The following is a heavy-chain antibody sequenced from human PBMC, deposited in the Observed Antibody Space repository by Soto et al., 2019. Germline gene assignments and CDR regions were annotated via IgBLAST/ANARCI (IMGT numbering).Heavy chain of an antibody. J-gene: IGHJ4*02. Sequence: QPGGSLRLSCAASGFTFSSYAMSWVRQAPGKGLEWVSAISGSGGSTYYADSVKGRFTISRDNSKNTLFLQMNSLRAEDTAVYYCAKDLVYCSGGSCYPYYFDYWGQGTLVTVSS. V-gene: IGHV3-23*01. CDR3: AKDLVYCSGGSCYPYYFDY. D-gene: IGHD2-15*01. CDR2: ISGSGGST. CDR1: GFTFSSYA.